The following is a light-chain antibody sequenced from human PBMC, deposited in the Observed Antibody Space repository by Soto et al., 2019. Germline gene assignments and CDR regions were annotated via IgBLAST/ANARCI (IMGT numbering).Light chain of an antibody. J-gene: IGKJ1*01. Sequence: DIQLTQSPSFLSASVGDRVTITCRASQGISSYLAWYQRRPGKAPKLLMYGASTLQSGVPSRFSGSASGTTFTLTINNLQPEDFATYYCQQLNNFPRTFGQGTKVE. CDR2: GAS. V-gene: IGKV1-9*01. CDR1: QGISSY. CDR3: QQLNNFPRT.